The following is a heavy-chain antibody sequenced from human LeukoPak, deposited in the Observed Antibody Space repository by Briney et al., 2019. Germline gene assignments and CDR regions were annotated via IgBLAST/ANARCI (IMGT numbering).Heavy chain of an antibody. J-gene: IGHJ4*02. CDR1: GLTFIIYE. CDR3: ARGSTSWYYFDY. CDR2: IITSGRNI. Sequence: GGSLSLFCAASGLTFIIYEMKWVRQAPGGGLEWVSYIITSGRNINYADSVKGRFTNSRDNAKNTVFLQMSSVRAEDTAIYYCARGSTSWYYFDYWGQGSLVTVSS. V-gene: IGHV3-48*03. D-gene: IGHD2-2*01.